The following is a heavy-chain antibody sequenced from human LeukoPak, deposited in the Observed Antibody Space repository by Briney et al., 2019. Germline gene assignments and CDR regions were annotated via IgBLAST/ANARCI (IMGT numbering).Heavy chain of an antibody. CDR3: ARGKGNVRTMVRGVRRNWFDP. J-gene: IGHJ5*02. V-gene: IGHV4-34*01. Sequence: SETLSLTCAVYGGSFSGYYWSWIRQPPGKGLEWIGEINHSGSTNYNPSLKSRVTISVDTSKNQFSLKLSSVTAADTAVYYCARGKGNVRTMVRGVRRNWFDPWGQGTLVTVSS. D-gene: IGHD3-10*01. CDR2: INHSGST. CDR1: GGSFSGYY.